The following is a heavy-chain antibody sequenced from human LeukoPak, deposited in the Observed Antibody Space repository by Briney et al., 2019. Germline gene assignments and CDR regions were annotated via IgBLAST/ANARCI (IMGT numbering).Heavy chain of an antibody. CDR3: ARDRSRNPDAFDI. J-gene: IGHJ3*02. CDR1: GFTFSSYG. CDR2: IWYDGSNK. Sequence: PGGSLRLSCAASGFTFSSYGMHWVRQAPGKGLEWVAVIWYDGSNKYYADSVKGRFTISRDNSKNTLYLQMNSLRAEDTAVYYCARDRSRNPDAFDIWGQGTMVTVSS. V-gene: IGHV3-33*08.